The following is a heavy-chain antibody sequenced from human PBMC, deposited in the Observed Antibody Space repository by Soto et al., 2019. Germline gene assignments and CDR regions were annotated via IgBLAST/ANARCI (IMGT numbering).Heavy chain of an antibody. D-gene: IGHD2-15*01. V-gene: IGHV4-39*01. CDR3: GKVLIGATRHADVDS. J-gene: IGHJ4*02. Sequence: QVQLQESGPGLLEPLETLSLTCSVSGVSLNSGHYYWVWVRQSPGKVLVWIASVYYDESTYYNPSLKSRVTISIDKPRNQFSLTMKSVTAADTAVYYCGKVLIGATRHADVDSWGQGARVTVSS. CDR2: VYYDEST. CDR1: GVSLNSGHYY.